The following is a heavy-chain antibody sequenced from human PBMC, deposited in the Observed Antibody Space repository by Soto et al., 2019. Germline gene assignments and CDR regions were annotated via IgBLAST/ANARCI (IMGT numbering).Heavy chain of an antibody. Sequence: SQTLSLTCTISGDSVSSNSAAWNWIRQSPSRGLEWLGRTYYRSKWYKDYEVSVKSRITINLDTSKNQFSLQLNSVTPEDTAVYYRARGAVADYSRVFDYWGQGTLVTV. CDR1: GDSVSSNSAA. CDR3: ARGAVADYSRVFDY. D-gene: IGHD6-19*01. V-gene: IGHV6-1*01. J-gene: IGHJ4*02. CDR2: TYYRSKWYK.